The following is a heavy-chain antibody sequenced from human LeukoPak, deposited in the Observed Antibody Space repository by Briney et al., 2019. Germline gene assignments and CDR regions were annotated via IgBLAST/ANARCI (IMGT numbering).Heavy chain of an antibody. CDR3: AKDIVVVVADDAFDI. CDR1: GFTVSSNY. J-gene: IGHJ3*02. CDR2: IYSGGNT. D-gene: IGHD2-15*01. Sequence: PGGSLRLSCAASGFTVSSNYMSWVRQAPGKGLEWVSVIYSGGNTNYADSVKGRFTISRDNSKNTLYLQMNSLRAEDTAVYYCAKDIVVVVADDAFDIWGQGTMVTVSS. V-gene: IGHV3-66*01.